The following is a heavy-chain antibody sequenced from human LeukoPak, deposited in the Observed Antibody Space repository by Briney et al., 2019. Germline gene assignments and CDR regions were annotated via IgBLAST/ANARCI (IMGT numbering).Heavy chain of an antibody. CDR3: ARRGSNGWYAFDY. Sequence: GESLKISCEASGYAFANYWIGWVRQMPGKGLGWMGIIYPFDSHTRYSPSFQGQVTISADKSISTAYLQWSSLKATDTAMYYCARRGSNGWYAFDYWGQGTLVTVSS. CDR2: IYPFDSHT. D-gene: IGHD6-19*01. CDR1: GYAFANYW. V-gene: IGHV5-51*01. J-gene: IGHJ4*02.